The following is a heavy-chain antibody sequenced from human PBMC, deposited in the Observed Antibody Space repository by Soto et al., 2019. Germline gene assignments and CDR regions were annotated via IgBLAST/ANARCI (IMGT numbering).Heavy chain of an antibody. CDR3: ARGMGRYFDL. Sequence: QVHLQESGPGLVKPSETLSLTCAISGDSIGNFYWSWIRQPAGKGLESLGRLSASGRTNYRPSLQSRVTMSRDRSKNRVSLRLTSVSAADTAVYFCARGMGRYFDLWGRGTLVTVSS. V-gene: IGHV4-4*07. J-gene: IGHJ2*01. CDR2: LSASGRT. D-gene: IGHD2-8*01. CDR1: GDSIGNFY.